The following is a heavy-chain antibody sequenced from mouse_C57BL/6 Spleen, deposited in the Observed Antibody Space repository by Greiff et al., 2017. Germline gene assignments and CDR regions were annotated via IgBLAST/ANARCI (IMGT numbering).Heavy chain of an antibody. J-gene: IGHJ3*01. V-gene: IGHV5-4*01. Sequence: EVKVVESGGGLVKPGGSLKLSCAASGFNFSSYAMSWVRQTPEKRLEWVATISDGGSYTYYPDNVKGRFTISRDNAKNNLYLQMSHLKSEDTAMYYCARDYGNYFAWFAYWGQGTLVTVSA. CDR1: GFNFSSYA. CDR2: ISDGGSYT. D-gene: IGHD2-1*01. CDR3: ARDYGNYFAWFAY.